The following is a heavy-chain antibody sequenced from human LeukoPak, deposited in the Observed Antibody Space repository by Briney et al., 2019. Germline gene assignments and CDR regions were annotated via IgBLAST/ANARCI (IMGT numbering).Heavy chain of an antibody. CDR2: IYTSGST. J-gene: IGHJ4*02. CDR1: GGSTSSYY. CDR3: ARGEWLANFDY. V-gene: IGHV4-4*07. Sequence: SETLSLTCTVSGGSTSSYYWSWIRQPAGKGLEWIGRIYTSGSTNYNPSLKSRVTMSVDTSKNQFSLKLRSVTAADTAVYYCARGEWLANFDYWGQGTLVTVSS. D-gene: IGHD6-19*01.